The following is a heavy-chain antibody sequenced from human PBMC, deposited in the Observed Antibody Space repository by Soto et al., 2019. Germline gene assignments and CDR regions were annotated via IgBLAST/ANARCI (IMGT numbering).Heavy chain of an antibody. J-gene: IGHJ5*02. CDR3: ARMYCSGGSCYSGRNNWFDP. CDR1: GGSISSGDYY. D-gene: IGHD2-15*01. Sequence: QVQLQESGPGLVKPSQTLSLTCTVSGGSISSGDYYWSWIRQPPGKGLEWIGYIYYSGSTYYNPSLKSRVTISVDTSKNQFSLKLNSVTGADTAVYYCARMYCSGGSCYSGRNNWFDPWGQGALVTVSS. V-gene: IGHV4-30-4*01. CDR2: IYYSGST.